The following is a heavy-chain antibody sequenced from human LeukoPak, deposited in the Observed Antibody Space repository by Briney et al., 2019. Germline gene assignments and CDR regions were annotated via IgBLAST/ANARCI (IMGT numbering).Heavy chain of an antibody. CDR1: GFSFGDYA. CDR3: IRRGARVVVPAAISWFDY. Sequence: GGSLRLSCAASGFSFGDYAIVWVRQAPGKGLEWVGFIRSKAYGGTTEYAASVKGRFTISRDDSKSIAYLQMNSLKTEDTAVYYCIRRGARVVVPAAISWFDYWGQGTLVTVSS. J-gene: IGHJ4*02. V-gene: IGHV3-49*04. CDR2: IRSKAYGGTT. D-gene: IGHD2-2*02.